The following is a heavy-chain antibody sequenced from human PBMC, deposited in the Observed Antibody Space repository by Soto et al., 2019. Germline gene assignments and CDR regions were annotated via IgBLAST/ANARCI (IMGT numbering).Heavy chain of an antibody. D-gene: IGHD2-2*02. CDR1: GGTFSSYT. J-gene: IGHJ4*02. Sequence: QVQLVQSGAEVKKPGSSVKVSCKASGGTFSSYTISWVRQAPGQGLEWMGRIIPILGIANYAQKFQGRVTITADKSTSTAYMVLSSLRSEDTAVYYCATEYCSSTSCYRDYWGQGTLVTVSS. CDR2: IIPILGIA. V-gene: IGHV1-69*02. CDR3: ATEYCSSTSCYRDY.